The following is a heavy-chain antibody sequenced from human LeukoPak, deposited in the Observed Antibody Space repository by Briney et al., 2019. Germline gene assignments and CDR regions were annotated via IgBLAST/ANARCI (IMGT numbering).Heavy chain of an antibody. V-gene: IGHV3-48*04. CDR1: GFSFSDYT. CDR2: ISISSSPI. Sequence: GGSLRLSCAASGFSFSDYTMNWVRQAPGKGLEWVSYISISSSPIYYADSVKGRFTISRDNAKNSLYLQMNSLRAEDTAVYYCARDDGDYAHPVDYWGQGTLVTVSS. CDR3: ARDDGDYAHPVDY. D-gene: IGHD4-17*01. J-gene: IGHJ4*02.